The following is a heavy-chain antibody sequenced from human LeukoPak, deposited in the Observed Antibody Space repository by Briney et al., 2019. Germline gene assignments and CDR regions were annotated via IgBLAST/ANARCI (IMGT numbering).Heavy chain of an antibody. V-gene: IGHV4-39*07. CDR2: IYYSGST. CDR1: GDSISSSSYY. Sequence: SETLSLTCTVSGDSISSSSYYWGWIRQPPGKGLEWIGSIYYSGSTYYNPSLKSRVTISLDTSKNQFSLKLSSVTAADTAVYYCAREKHYYDSSGYYFVTNGAFDIWGQGTMVTVSS. CDR3: AREKHYYDSSGYYFVTNGAFDI. J-gene: IGHJ3*02. D-gene: IGHD3-22*01.